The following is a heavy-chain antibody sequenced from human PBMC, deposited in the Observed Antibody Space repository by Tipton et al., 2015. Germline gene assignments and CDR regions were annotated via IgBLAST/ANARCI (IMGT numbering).Heavy chain of an antibody. CDR1: GYSFTSYW. V-gene: IGHV5-51*01. CDR2: IYPGDSDT. Sequence: QLVQSGAEVKKPGESLKISCKGSGYSFTSYWIGWVRQMPGKGLEWMGIIYPGDSDTRYSPSFQGQVTISADKSISIAYLQWSSLKASDTAMYYCARHVSFYYDTHGSDALDIWAQGTMVTVSS. D-gene: IGHD3-22*01. CDR3: ARHVSFYYDTHGSDALDI. J-gene: IGHJ3*02.